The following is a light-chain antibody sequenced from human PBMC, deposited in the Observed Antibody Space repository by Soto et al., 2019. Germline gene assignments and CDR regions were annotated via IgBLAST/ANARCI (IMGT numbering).Light chain of an antibody. CDR3: MQNLQNPT. V-gene: IGKV2-28*01. Sequence: DIVMTQSPLSLPVTPGEPASISCRSSQSLMHSNGYNYLDWYVQKPGQSPQLLIYLGSNRASGVPDRFSGSGLGTDFTLKISRVQAEDVGVYYCMQNLQNPTLGKGTKVDIK. J-gene: IGKJ1*01. CDR2: LGS. CDR1: QSLMHSNGYNY.